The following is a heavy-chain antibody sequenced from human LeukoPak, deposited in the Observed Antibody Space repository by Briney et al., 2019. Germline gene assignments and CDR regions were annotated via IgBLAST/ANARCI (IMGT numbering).Heavy chain of an antibody. D-gene: IGHD3-10*01. CDR2: INHSGST. Sequence: SETLSLTRAVYGGSFSGYYWSWIRQPPGKRLEWIGEINHSGSTNYNPSLKSRVPISVDTSKNQFSLKLSSVTAADTAVYYCARALWAGRASVGFDIWGQGTMVTVSS. J-gene: IGHJ3*02. CDR1: GGSFSGYY. CDR3: ARALWAGRASVGFDI. V-gene: IGHV4-34*01.